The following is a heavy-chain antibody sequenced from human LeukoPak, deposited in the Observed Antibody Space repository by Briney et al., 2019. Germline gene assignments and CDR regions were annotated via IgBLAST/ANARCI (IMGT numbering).Heavy chain of an antibody. D-gene: IGHD5-18*01. V-gene: IGHV1-2*02. J-gene: IGHJ4*02. Sequence: ASVKVSCKASGYTFTGYYMHWVRQAPGQRLEWMGGINPNSGGTNYAQKFQGRVPMNRDTSISTDYMELSRLTSDDTAVYCCARERAFRGYSYWGQGTLVTVSS. CDR3: ARERAFRGYSY. CDR1: GYTFTGYY. CDR2: INPNSGGT.